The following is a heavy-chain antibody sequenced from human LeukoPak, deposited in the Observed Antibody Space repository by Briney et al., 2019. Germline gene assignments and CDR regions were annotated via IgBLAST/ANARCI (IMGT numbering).Heavy chain of an antibody. V-gene: IGHV1-2*06. Sequence: GASVKVSCKASGYTFTSYDINWVRQATGQGLEWMGRINPNSGGTNYAQKFQGRVTMTRDTSISTAYMELSRLRSDDTAVYYCARDRRRSGDYSYTDWGQGTLVTVSS. CDR3: ARDRRRSGDYSYTD. CDR1: GYTFTSYD. CDR2: INPNSGGT. D-gene: IGHD4-11*01. J-gene: IGHJ4*02.